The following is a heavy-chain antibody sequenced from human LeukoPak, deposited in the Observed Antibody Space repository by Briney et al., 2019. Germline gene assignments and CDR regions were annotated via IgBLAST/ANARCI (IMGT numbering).Heavy chain of an antibody. J-gene: IGHJ6*03. D-gene: IGHD1-26*01. V-gene: IGHV1-2*02. CDR1: GYTFTGYY. Sequence: ASVKVSCKASGYTFTGYYMHWVRQAPGQGLEGMGWINPNSGGTNYAQKFQGRVTMTRDTSISTAYMELSRLRSDDTAVYYCARVVGPLSHYYYYMDVWGKGTTVTISS. CDR2: INPNSGGT. CDR3: ARVVGPLSHYYYYMDV.